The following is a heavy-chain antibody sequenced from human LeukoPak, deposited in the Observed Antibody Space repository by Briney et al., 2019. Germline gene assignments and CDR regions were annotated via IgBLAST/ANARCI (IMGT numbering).Heavy chain of an antibody. CDR2: IDTDGSST. V-gene: IGHV3-74*01. J-gene: IGHJ4*02. CDR1: GFTFSNYW. D-gene: IGHD1-26*01. CDR3: ALGLLSSDY. Sequence: PGGSLRLSCAASGFTFSNYWMHWVRQAPGKGLVWVSRIDTDGSSTTYADSVKGRFTISRDNAKSTLYLQMSSLRVEDTAVYYCALGLLSSDYWGQGTLVTVSS.